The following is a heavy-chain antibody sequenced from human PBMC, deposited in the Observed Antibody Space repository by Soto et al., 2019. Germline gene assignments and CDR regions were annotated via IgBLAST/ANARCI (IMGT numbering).Heavy chain of an antibody. D-gene: IGHD6-13*01. V-gene: IGHV3-7*03. J-gene: IGHJ1*01. Sequence: GGSLRLSCAASGFTFSSYWMSWVRQAPGKGLEWVANIKQDGSEKYYVDSVKGRFTISRDNAKNSLYLQMNSLRAEDTAVYYCARDNGGIAAAGEYFQHWGQGTLVTVSS. CDR1: GFTFSSYW. CDR2: IKQDGSEK. CDR3: ARDNGGIAAAGEYFQH.